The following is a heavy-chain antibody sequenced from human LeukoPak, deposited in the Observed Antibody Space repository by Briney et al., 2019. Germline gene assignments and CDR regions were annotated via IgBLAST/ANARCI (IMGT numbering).Heavy chain of an antibody. CDR2: INHSGST. CDR3: ARQAYYYDSSGYWAFDY. Sequence: PSETLSLTCAVYGGSFSGYYWSWIRQPPGKGLEWIGEINHSGSTNYNPSLKSRVTISVDTSKNQFSLKLSSVTAADTAVYYCARQAYYYDSSGYWAFDYWGQGTLVTVSS. J-gene: IGHJ4*02. V-gene: IGHV4-34*01. CDR1: GGSFSGYY. D-gene: IGHD3-22*01.